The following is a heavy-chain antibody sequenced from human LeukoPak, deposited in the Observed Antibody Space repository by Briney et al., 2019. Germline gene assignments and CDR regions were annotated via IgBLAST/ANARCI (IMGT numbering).Heavy chain of an antibody. CDR3: AMGVGAPEDLAVAADFDY. CDR1: GYIFTSYF. D-gene: IGHD6-19*01. Sequence: ASVKVSCKASGYIFTSYFMHWVRQAPGQGLEWMGLINPSGGSTRYAQKFQGRVTMTRDMSTSTVYMELSSLRSEDTAVYYCAMGVGAPEDLAVAADFDYWGQGTLVTVSS. V-gene: IGHV1-46*01. CDR2: INPSGGST. J-gene: IGHJ4*02.